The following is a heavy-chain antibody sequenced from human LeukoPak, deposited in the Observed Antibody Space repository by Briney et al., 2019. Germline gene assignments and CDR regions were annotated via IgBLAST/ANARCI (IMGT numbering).Heavy chain of an antibody. CDR1: GYTFTGYY. V-gene: IGHV1-2*03. J-gene: IGHJ6*03. Sequence: LVASVKVSCKASGYTFTGYYMHWVRQAPGQGLEWMGWINPNSGGTNYAQKFQGRVTMTRDTSISTAYMELSSLRSEDTAVYYCARVVVNYYGSGIFYYYYMDVWGKGTTVTVSS. CDR3: ARVVVNYYGSGIFYYYYMDV. D-gene: IGHD3-10*01. CDR2: INPNSGGT.